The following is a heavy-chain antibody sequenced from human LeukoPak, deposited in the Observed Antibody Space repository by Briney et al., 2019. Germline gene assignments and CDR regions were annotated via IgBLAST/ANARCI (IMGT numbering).Heavy chain of an antibody. CDR1: GFTVSRHF. CDR2: IGYTGTT. CDR3: ARARYANAWYAFDI. Sequence: GSLRLSCEVSGFTVSRHFMSWVRQPPGKGLEWIGSIGYTGTTNSNPSLKSRVTLSVDTSKNQVSLTLSSVTAADTAVYYCARARYANAWYAFDIWGHGTMVTVSS. J-gene: IGHJ3*02. D-gene: IGHD2-2*01. V-gene: IGHV4-39*01.